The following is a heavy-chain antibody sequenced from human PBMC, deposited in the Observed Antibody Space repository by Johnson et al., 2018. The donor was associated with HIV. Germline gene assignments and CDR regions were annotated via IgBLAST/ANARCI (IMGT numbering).Heavy chain of an antibody. V-gene: IGHV3-30-3*01. J-gene: IGHJ3*02. Sequence: QVQLVESGGGVVQPGRSLRLSCAASGFTFSSYAMHWVRQAPGKGLEWVAVISYDESNKDYADSVKGRFTISRDNSKNTLYLQMNSLRAEDTAVYYCARDSGQQLADAFDIWGQGTMVTVSS. CDR1: GFTFSSYA. D-gene: IGHD6-6*01. CDR2: ISYDESNK. CDR3: ARDSGQQLADAFDI.